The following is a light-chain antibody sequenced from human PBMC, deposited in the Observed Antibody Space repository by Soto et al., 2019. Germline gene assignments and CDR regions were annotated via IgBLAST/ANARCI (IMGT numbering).Light chain of an antibody. V-gene: IGLV2-14*03. CDR1: SSDVGGNKY. J-gene: IGLJ1*01. Sequence: QPFLTHPSSVFRSPGQSITISLTVNSSDVGGNKYVSWYQHYPGKAPKLMICDVSNRPSGVSNRFSGSKSGNTASLTISGLQAEDEADYYCSAFTGTTYVFGTGTKVTV. CDR3: SAFTGTTYV. CDR2: DVS.